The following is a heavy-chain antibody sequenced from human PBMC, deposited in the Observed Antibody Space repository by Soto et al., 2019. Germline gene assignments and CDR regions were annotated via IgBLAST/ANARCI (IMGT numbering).Heavy chain of an antibody. V-gene: IGHV1-69*06. Sequence: QVPLVQSGAEVKKPGSSVKVSCKTSGGTFSTYAINWVRQAPGQGLEWMGGIIPIFDTPHYAQKFQGRVTITADKSTSTAFMELSSLRSEDTALYYCARGRVETAMVTGFNFWGQGTLVTVSS. J-gene: IGHJ4*02. CDR3: ARGRVETAMVTGFNF. CDR1: GGTFSTYA. CDR2: IIPIFDTP. D-gene: IGHD5-18*01.